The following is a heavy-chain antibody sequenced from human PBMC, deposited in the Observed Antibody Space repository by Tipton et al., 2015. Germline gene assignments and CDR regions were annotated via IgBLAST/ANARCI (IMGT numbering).Heavy chain of an antibody. CDR2: ISYSGRT. Sequence: TLSLTCTVSGVSISSVGNYWTWVRQYPGKGLEWIGYISYSGRTHFNESLTSRLTMSLDTSENKFFLRLTSVTAADTAVYYCATVPSIVVVEPSMVYWGQGTLVTVSS. CDR1: GVSISSVGNY. J-gene: IGHJ4*02. CDR3: ATVPSIVVVEPSMVY. V-gene: IGHV4-31*03. D-gene: IGHD2-15*01.